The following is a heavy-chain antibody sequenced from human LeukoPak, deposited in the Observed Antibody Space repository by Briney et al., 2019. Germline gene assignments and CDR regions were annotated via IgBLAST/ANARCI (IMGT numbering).Heavy chain of an antibody. V-gene: IGHV4-34*01. CDR1: GGSFSGYY. J-gene: IGHJ5*02. Sequence: KPSETLSLTCAVYGGSFSGYYWSWIRQPPGKGLEWIGEINHNGSTNYNPSLKSRVTISVDTSKNQFSLKLSSVTAADTAVYYCARGPRITIFGVVIRNWFDPWGQGTLVTVSS. CDR3: ARGPRITIFGVVIRNWFDP. D-gene: IGHD3-3*01. CDR2: INHNGST.